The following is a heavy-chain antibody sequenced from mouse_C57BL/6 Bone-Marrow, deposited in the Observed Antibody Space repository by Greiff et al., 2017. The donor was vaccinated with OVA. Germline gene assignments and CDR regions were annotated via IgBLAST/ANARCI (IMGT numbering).Heavy chain of an antibody. J-gene: IGHJ3*01. D-gene: IGHD3-3*01. CDR3: ARNRDSPFAY. Sequence: QVQLQQSGPGLVQPSQSLSITCTVSGFSLTSYGVHWVRQSPGKGLEWLGVIWSGGSTDYNAAFISRLSISKDNSKSQVFFKMNILQADDTAIYYCARNRDSPFAYWGQGTLVTVSA. CDR1: GFSLTSYG. CDR2: IWSGGST. V-gene: IGHV2-2*01.